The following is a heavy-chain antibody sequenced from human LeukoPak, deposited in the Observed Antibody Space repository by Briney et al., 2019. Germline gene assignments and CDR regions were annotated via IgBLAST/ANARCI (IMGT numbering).Heavy chain of an antibody. Sequence: SETLSLTCTVSGGSISSYYWSWIRQPPGKGLEWIGYMYYNGSTNYNPSLKSRVTITVDTSKNQFSLKLSSVTAADTAVYYCARQAFLPLGTGPRFDPWGQGTLVTVSS. CDR1: GGSISSYY. D-gene: IGHD3-3*02. CDR2: MYYNGST. V-gene: IGHV4-59*08. CDR3: ARQAFLPLGTGPRFDP. J-gene: IGHJ5*02.